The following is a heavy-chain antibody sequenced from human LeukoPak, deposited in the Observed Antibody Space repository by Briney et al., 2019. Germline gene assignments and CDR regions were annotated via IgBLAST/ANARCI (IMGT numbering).Heavy chain of an antibody. CDR1: VLTFSNYG. V-gene: IGHV3-33*01. CDR3: AGTRKQWLVLDY. CDR2: IWYDGSNK. Sequence: PGRSLRLSCAASVLTFSNYGMHGVRQAPGKGREGGAVIWYDGSNKYYADSVKGRFTISRDNSKNTLYLQMNRLRAEDTAVYYCAGTRKQWLVLDYWGQGTLVSVSS. D-gene: IGHD6-19*01. J-gene: IGHJ4*02.